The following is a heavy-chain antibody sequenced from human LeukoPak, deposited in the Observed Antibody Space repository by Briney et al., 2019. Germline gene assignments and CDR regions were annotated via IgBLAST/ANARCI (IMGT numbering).Heavy chain of an antibody. CDR1: GGSFSGYY. CDR3: AAVGATRYYYYGMDV. D-gene: IGHD1-26*01. Sequence: SETLSLTCAVYGGSFSGYYWSWIRQPPGKGLEWIGEINHSGSTNYNPSLKSRVTISVDTSKNQFSLNLGSVTAADTAVYYCAAVGATRYYYYGMDVWGQGTTVTVSS. J-gene: IGHJ6*02. V-gene: IGHV4-34*01. CDR2: INHSGST.